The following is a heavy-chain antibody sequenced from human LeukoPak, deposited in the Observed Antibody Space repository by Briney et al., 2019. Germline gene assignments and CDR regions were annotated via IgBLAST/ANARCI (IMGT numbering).Heavy chain of an antibody. CDR2: LNPNSGGT. D-gene: IGHD3-22*01. V-gene: IGHV1-2*02. J-gene: IGHJ4*02. CDR1: GYTFTGYY. Sequence: ASVKVSCKASGYTFTGYYMHWVRQAPGQGLEWMGWLNPNSGGTNYAQKFQGRVTMTRDTSISTAYMELSRLRSDDTAVYYCAREEYYYDSSGDYKYWGQGTLVTVSS. CDR3: AREEYYYDSSGDYKY.